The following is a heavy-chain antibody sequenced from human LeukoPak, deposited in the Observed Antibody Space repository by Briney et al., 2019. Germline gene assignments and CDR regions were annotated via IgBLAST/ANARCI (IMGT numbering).Heavy chain of an antibody. V-gene: IGHV3-23*01. Sequence: PGRSLRLSCAASGFTFSSXAMSWVRQAPEKGLEWVXXXXXSGGGTYYADSVKGRFTISRDNSKNTMYLQMNSLRAEDPAVYYCARGYSSSSWGLYYYYGMDVWGQGTTVTVSS. CDR2: XXXSGGGT. CDR1: GFTFSSXA. J-gene: IGHJ6*02. CDR3: ARGYSSSSWGLYYYYGMDV. D-gene: IGHD6-6*01.